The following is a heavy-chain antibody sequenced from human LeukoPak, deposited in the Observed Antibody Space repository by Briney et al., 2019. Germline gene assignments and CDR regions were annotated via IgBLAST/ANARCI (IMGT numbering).Heavy chain of an antibody. CDR2: INHSGST. V-gene: IGHV4-34*01. Sequence: SETLSLTCAVYGGSFSGYYWSWIRQPPGKGLEWIGEINHSGSTNYNPSLKSRVTISVDTSKNQFSLKLSSVTAADPAVYYCARRAFGMDVWGKGTTVTISS. J-gene: IGHJ6*04. CDR1: GGSFSGYY. CDR3: ARRAFGMDV.